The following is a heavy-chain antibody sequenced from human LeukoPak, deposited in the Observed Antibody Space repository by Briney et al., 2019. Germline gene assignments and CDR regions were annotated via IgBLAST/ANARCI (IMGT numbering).Heavy chain of an antibody. V-gene: IGHV2-70*17. Sequence: ESGPTLVNPTQTLTLTCTFSGFSLSTPEMCVTWIRQPPGKALEWLARIDWDDDKFYSPSLRTRLTISKDTPKNQVVLRMTNMDPVDTDTYYCARMTPDSPSFDYWGQGALITVSS. D-gene: IGHD2-15*01. J-gene: IGHJ4*02. CDR3: ARMTPDSPSFDY. CDR2: IDWDDDK. CDR1: GFSLSTPEMC.